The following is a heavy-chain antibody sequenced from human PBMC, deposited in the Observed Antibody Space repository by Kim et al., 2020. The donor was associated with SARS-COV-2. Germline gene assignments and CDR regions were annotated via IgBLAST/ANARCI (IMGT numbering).Heavy chain of an antibody. D-gene: IGHD2-15*01. V-gene: IGHV3-21*01. Sequence: GGSLRLSCAASGFTFSSYSMNWVRQAPGKGQEWVSSISSSSSYIHYADSVKGRFTTSSDNAKNSLYLQMNSLRAEDTAVYYCARDPEDIVVVVAAGALGFDPWGQVSLFTVAS. CDR1: GFTFSSYS. CDR2: ISSSSSYI. CDR3: ARDPEDIVVVVAAGALGFDP. J-gene: IGHJ5*02.